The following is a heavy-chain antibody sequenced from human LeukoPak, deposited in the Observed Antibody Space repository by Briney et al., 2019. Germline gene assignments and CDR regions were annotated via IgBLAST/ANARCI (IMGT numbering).Heavy chain of an antibody. V-gene: IGHV4-59*01. Sequence: SETLSLTCTVSGGSISSYYWSWIRQPPGKGLEWIGYIYYSGSTNYNPSLKSRVTISVDTSKNQFSLKLSSVTAADTAVYYCARLKVVPAAPFDYWGQGTLVTVSS. J-gene: IGHJ4*02. CDR1: GGSISSYY. D-gene: IGHD2-2*01. CDR2: IYYSGST. CDR3: ARLKVVPAAPFDY.